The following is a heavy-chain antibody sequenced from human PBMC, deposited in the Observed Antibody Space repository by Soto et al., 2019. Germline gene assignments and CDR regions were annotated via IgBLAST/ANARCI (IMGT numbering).Heavy chain of an antibody. CDR1: GFTFSNYW. CDR2: IKNDGSTT. D-gene: IGHD6-25*01. Sequence: EVQLVESGGGLVQPGGSLRLSCAASGFTFSNYWMYWVRQAPGKGLVWVSRIKNDGSTTRYADSVKGRFTISRDNDKNTLYLQMNSLRAEDTAVYSCAREGVVAAGDYWGQGTPVTVSS. J-gene: IGHJ4*02. V-gene: IGHV3-74*01. CDR3: AREGVVAAGDY.